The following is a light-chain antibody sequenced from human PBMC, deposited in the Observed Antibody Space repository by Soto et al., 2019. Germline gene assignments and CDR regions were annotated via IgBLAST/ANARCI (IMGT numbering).Light chain of an antibody. J-gene: IGLJ1*01. V-gene: IGLV1-40*01. CDR1: NSNLGAGYD. CDR3: SSYTTSYFYV. CDR2: GNR. Sequence: QSVLTQPPSVSGAPGQRVTISCTGNNSNLGAGYDVHWYQQLPGAAPKLVIFGNRNRPSGVPERFSGSKSGTSASLAITGLQAEDEAHYYCSSYTTSYFYVFGPGTKLTVL.